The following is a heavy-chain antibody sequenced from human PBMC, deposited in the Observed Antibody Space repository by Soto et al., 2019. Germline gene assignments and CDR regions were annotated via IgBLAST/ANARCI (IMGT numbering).Heavy chain of an antibody. V-gene: IGHV2-5*02. CDR1: GVSITTQGVG. Sequence: QITLRESGPTLVKLTQTLTLTCSLPGVSITTQGVGVGWVRQPPGKALEWLPFTYWDDDNRYNPSLEPRLNTLKDTSRNQVVLIMTNMDPADTATYYCAHRLTFMSTWNCGAFDFWVQGTLVTVPS. J-gene: IGHJ3*01. CDR2: TYWDDDN. D-gene: IGHD1-1*01. CDR3: AHRLTFMSTWNCGAFDF.